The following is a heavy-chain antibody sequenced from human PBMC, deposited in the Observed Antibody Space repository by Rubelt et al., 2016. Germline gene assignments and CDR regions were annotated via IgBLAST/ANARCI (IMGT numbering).Heavy chain of an antibody. CDR3: ARVRYDYVWGSYRYLDY. V-gene: IGHV4-34*01. CDR1: GGSFSGYY. CDR2: INHSGST. J-gene: IGHJ4*02. Sequence: QLQLQESGPGLVKPSETLSLTCAVYGGSFSGYYWSWIRQPPGKRLEWIGEINHSGSTNYNPSLKSRVTISVDTSKNQFSLKLSAVTAADTAVYYCARVRYDYVWGSYRYLDYWGQGTLVTVSS. D-gene: IGHD3-16*02.